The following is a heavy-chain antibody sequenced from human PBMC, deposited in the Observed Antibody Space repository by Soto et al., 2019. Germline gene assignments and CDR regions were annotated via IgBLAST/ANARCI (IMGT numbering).Heavy chain of an antibody. D-gene: IGHD3-22*01. CDR3: ARHLYESSGYRYFDL. CDR1: GYSFTSNW. Sequence: EVQLVQSGAELKKPGESLKISYQASGYSFTSNWIGWVRQMPGKGLEWMGIIYPGDSDTKYSPSFKGQVTISVDKSISTAYLQWSSLKAADTAMYYCARHLYESSGYRYFDLWGQGTLVTVSS. J-gene: IGHJ4*02. V-gene: IGHV5-51*01. CDR2: IYPGDSDT.